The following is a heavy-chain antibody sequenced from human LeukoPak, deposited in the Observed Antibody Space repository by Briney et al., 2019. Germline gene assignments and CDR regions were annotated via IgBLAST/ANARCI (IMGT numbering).Heavy chain of an antibody. CDR1: GGSISSSSYY. D-gene: IGHD3-22*01. CDR3: ASRAYYYDSSGYGPFDY. V-gene: IGHV4-39*01. J-gene: IGHJ4*02. Sequence: NTSETLSLTCTVSGGSISSSSYYWGWIRQPPGKGLEWIGSIYYSGSTYYNPSLKSRVTISVDTSKNQFSLKLSSVTAADTAVYYCASRAYYYDSSGYGPFDYWGQGTLVTVSS. CDR2: IYYSGST.